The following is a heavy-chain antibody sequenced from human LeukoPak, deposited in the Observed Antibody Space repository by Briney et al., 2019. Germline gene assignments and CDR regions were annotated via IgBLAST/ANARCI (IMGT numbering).Heavy chain of an antibody. CDR1: GFTFSSYA. Sequence: GGSLRLSCAASGFTFSSYAMSWVRQAPGKGLEWVSAISGSSGSTYYANSVKGRFTISRDNSKNTLYLQMNSLRAEDTAVYYCAKEEQQWLVPHFDYWGQGTLVTVSS. V-gene: IGHV3-23*01. CDR3: AKEEQQWLVPHFDY. J-gene: IGHJ4*02. CDR2: ISGSSGST. D-gene: IGHD6-19*01.